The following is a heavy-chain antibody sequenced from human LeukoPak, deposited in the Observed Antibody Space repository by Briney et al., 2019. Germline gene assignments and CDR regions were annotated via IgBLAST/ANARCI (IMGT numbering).Heavy chain of an antibody. D-gene: IGHD3-22*01. Sequence: SETLSLTCNVSGGSISSGGYYWSWLRQHPGQGLEWIGYIYYSGSTYYNPSLKSRVTRSVDTSKNQFSLKLSSVTAADTAGYYCAGVGYYDRSGCYYPIDYWGQGTLVTVSS. CDR3: AGVGYYDRSGCYYPIDY. CDR2: IYYSGST. V-gene: IGHV4-31*03. J-gene: IGHJ4*02. CDR1: GGSISSGGYY.